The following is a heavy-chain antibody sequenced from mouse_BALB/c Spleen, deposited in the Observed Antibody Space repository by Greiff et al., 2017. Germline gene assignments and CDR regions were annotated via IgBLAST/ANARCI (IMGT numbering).Heavy chain of an antibody. Sequence: EVHLVESGGGLVKPGGSLKLSCAASGFAFSSYDMSWVRQTPEKRLEWVAYISSGGGSTYYPDTVKGRFTISRDNAKNTLYLQMSSLKSEDTAMYYCVRQGYGYAMGYWGQGTSVTVSS. D-gene: IGHD1-1*02. J-gene: IGHJ4*01. CDR1: GFAFSSYD. CDR2: ISSGGGST. CDR3: VRQGYGYAMGY. V-gene: IGHV5-12-1*01.